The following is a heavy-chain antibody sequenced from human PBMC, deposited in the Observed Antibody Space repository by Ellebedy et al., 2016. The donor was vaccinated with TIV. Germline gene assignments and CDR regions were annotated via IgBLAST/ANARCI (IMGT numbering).Heavy chain of an antibody. V-gene: IGHV4-34*01. Sequence: SETLSLTCAAYGGSFSDYYWSWTRQPPGKGLEWIGEINHSGSTNYNPSLKSRVTISVDTSRNQFSLKLSSVTAADTAVFYCARRVTTTIRANWYFDLWGRGTLVTVSS. CDR3: ARRVTTTIRANWYFDL. CDR1: GGSFSDYY. J-gene: IGHJ2*01. D-gene: IGHD4-17*01. CDR2: INHSGST.